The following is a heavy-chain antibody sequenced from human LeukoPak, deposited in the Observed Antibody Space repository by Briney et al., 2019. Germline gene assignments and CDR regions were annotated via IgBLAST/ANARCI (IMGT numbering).Heavy chain of an antibody. Sequence: PSETLSLTCTVSGVSISSYYWSWIRQPAGKGLEWIGRIYTSGSTNHNPSLKSRVTISVDTSKNQFSQKLSSVTAADAVVYYCASGLRYFDLYHWGQGTLVTVSS. CDR3: ASGLRYFDLYH. CDR1: GVSISSYY. V-gene: IGHV4-4*07. J-gene: IGHJ5*02. D-gene: IGHD3-9*01. CDR2: IYTSGST.